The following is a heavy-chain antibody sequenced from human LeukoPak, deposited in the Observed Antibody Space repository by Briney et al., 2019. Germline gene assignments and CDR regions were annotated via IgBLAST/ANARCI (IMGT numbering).Heavy chain of an antibody. CDR3: ARRSPLRLRAFDI. D-gene: IGHD4-17*01. CDR1: GGSFSGYY. CDR2: INHSGST. J-gene: IGHJ3*02. Sequence: KPSETLSLTCAVYGGSFSGYYWSWIRQPPGKGLGWIGEINHSGSTNYNPSLKSRVTISVDTSKNQFSLKLSSVTAADTAVYYCARRSPLRLRAFDIWGQGTMVTVSS. V-gene: IGHV4-34*01.